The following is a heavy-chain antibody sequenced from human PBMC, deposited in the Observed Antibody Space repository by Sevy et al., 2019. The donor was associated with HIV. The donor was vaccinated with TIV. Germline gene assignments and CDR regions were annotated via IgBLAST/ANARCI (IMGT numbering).Heavy chain of an antibody. CDR2: MKQVGSEK. CDR1: GFDFSSYW. Sequence: GGSLRLSCAASGFDFSSYWMSWVRQAPGKGLEWVANMKQVGSEKHYADSVNGRFTISRDNAKNSLFLQMNSLKAEDTAVYYCAREDIVLGEDNYYGIDVWGQGTTVTVSS. V-gene: IGHV3-7*03. CDR3: AREDIVLGEDNYYGIDV. J-gene: IGHJ6*02. D-gene: IGHD2-15*01.